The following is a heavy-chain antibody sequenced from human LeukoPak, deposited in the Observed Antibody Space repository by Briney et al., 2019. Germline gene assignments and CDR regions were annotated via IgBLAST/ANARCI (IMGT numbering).Heavy chain of an antibody. CDR2: ISGSGGST. V-gene: IGHV3-23*01. CDR1: GFTFNNFD. Sequence: GGSLRLSCAASGFTFNNFDMSWVRQAPGKGLEWVSAISGSGGSTYYADSVKGRFTISRDNSKNTLYLQMNSLRAEDAAVYYCAKDELERRRYYYYYMDVCGKGTTVTVSS. J-gene: IGHJ6*03. D-gene: IGHD1-1*01. CDR3: AKDELERRRYYYYYMDV.